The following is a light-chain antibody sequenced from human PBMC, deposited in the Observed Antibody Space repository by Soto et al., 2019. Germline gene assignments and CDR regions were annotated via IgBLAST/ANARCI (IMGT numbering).Light chain of an antibody. CDR2: DAS. Sequence: DLQMTQSPSSLSASVGDRVTITCQASQDISNYLQWSQQKPGKAPKLLIYDASNLETGVPSRFSRSGSGTSCTFTISSLQPEDIATSYWQPYDNLPPFTFGPGTKVDIK. J-gene: IGKJ3*01. V-gene: IGKV1-33*01. CDR1: QDISNY. CDR3: QPYDNLPPFT.